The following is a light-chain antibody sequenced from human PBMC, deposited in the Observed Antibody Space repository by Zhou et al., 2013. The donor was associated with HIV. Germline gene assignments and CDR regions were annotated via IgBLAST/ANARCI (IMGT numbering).Light chain of an antibody. CDR2: AAS. Sequence: DIQLTQSPSFLSSSVGDRVAITCRASQDIGTYLAWYQQKPGKAPNLLIYAASTLQSGVPSRFSGSGSGTEFSLTITSLQPEDFATYYCQLLNARGTFGPGTRLEIK. J-gene: IGKJ5*01. CDR3: QLLNARGT. CDR1: QDIGTY. V-gene: IGKV1-9*01.